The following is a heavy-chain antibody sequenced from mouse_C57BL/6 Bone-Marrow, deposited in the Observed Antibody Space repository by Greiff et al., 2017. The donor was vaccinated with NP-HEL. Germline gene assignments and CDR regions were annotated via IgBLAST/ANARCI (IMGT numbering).Heavy chain of an antibody. V-gene: IGHV1-61*01. D-gene: IGHD3-2*02. Sequence: VQLQQPGAELVRPGSSVKLSCKASGYTFTSYWMDWVKQRPGQGLEWIGNIYPSDSETHYNQKFKDKATLTVDKSSSTAYMQLSSLTSEDSAVYYCARGAGYGMDDWGQGTSVTVSS. CDR1: GYTFTSYW. J-gene: IGHJ4*01. CDR2: IYPSDSET. CDR3: ARGAGYGMDD.